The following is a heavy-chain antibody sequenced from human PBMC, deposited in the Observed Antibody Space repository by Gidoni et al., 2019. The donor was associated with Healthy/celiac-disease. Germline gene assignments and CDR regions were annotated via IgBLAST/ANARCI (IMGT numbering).Heavy chain of an antibody. D-gene: IGHD3-22*01. CDR3: AKSRRDDSSGYDFDY. V-gene: IGHV3-23*01. CDR1: GSTLSSYA. CDR2: ISSSGGST. J-gene: IGHJ4*02. Sequence: EVQLLESGGGLVQPGGSLRLSCAASGSTLSSYAMSWVGQAPGKGRGWVSAISSSGGSTYCADSVKGRFTISGDNSKNTLYLQMNSLRAEDTAVYYCAKSRRDDSSGYDFDYWGQGTLVTVSS.